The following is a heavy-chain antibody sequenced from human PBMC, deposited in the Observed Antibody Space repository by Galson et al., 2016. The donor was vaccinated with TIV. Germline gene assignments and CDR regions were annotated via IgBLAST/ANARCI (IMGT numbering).Heavy chain of an antibody. Sequence: SLRLSCAASGFTFSTHDMHWVRQATGKGLEWVSAIGTVGDSFYPDSVKGRFTISRDNAKNALFLQMNRLRADDTALYLCARHVSCGGDCYYFDLWGRGTLVTVSS. J-gene: IGHJ4*02. V-gene: IGHV3-13*01. D-gene: IGHD2-21*01. CDR2: IGTVGDS. CDR3: ARHVSCGGDCYYFDL. CDR1: GFTFSTHD.